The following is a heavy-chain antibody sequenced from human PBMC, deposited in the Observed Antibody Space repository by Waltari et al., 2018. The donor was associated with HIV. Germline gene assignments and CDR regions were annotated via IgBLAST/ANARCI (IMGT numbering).Heavy chain of an antibody. V-gene: IGHV3-7*01. J-gene: IGHJ4*02. D-gene: IGHD1-26*01. CDR2: IKQDGSEK. Sequence: EGQLVESGGGLVQPGGSLRLSCSAPGLTFSRYWMRWVRQAPGKGLEWVANIKQDGSEKYYVDSVKGRFTISRDNAKNSLYLQMNSLRAEDTAVYFCARRRGSYCLDYWGQGTLVTVSS. CDR1: GLTFSRYW. CDR3: ARRRGSYCLDY.